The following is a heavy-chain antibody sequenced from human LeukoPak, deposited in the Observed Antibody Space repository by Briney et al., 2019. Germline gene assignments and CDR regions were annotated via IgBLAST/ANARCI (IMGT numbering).Heavy chain of an antibody. CDR3: AKDTAPLGATKEFDH. D-gene: IGHD1-26*01. Sequence: GGSLRLSCAASGFTFSSYAMHWVRQAPGKGLEWVAVISYDGSNKYYADSVKGRFTISRDNSKNTLYLQMNSLRAEDTAVYYCAKDTAPLGATKEFDHWGQGTLVTVSS. V-gene: IGHV3-30*04. CDR1: GFTFSSYA. J-gene: IGHJ4*02. CDR2: ISYDGSNK.